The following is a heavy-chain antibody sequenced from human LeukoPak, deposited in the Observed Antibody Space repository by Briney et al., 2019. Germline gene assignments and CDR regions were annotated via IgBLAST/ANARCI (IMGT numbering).Heavy chain of an antibody. Sequence: SETLSLTCTFSGDSISGYYWSWIRQPPGKGLEWIGYIYYSGSTNYNPSLKSRVTTSVDTSKNQFSLKLSSVTAADTAVYYCARRVSAASNWFDPWGQGTLVTVSS. V-gene: IGHV4-59*01. CDR1: GDSISGYY. CDR3: ARRVSAASNWFDP. J-gene: IGHJ5*02. D-gene: IGHD2-2*01. CDR2: IYYSGST.